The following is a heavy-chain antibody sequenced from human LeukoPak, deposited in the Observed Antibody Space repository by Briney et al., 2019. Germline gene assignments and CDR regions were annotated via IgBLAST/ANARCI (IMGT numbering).Heavy chain of an antibody. V-gene: IGHV3-7*01. Sequence: GGSLRLSCSSSGFIFGSHRMSWVRQAPGKGLEWVANIKEDGSEKYYVDSVKGRFTISRDNAKNSLYLQMNSLRAEDTAVYYCAKVGQLLWFGDQRGPFDYWGQGTLVTVSS. D-gene: IGHD3-10*01. J-gene: IGHJ4*02. CDR1: GFIFGSHR. CDR3: AKVGQLLWFGDQRGPFDY. CDR2: IKEDGSEK.